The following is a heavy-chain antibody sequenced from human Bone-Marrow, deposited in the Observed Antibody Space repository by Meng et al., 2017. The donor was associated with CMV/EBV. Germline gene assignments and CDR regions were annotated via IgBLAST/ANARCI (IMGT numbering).Heavy chain of an antibody. CDR3: ARDLNYDFWSGYYPLYYYYGMDV. V-gene: IGHV1-18*01. CDR2: ISAYNGNT. Sequence: ASVKVSCKASVYTFTSYGISWVRQAPGQGLEWMGWISAYNGNTNYAQKLQGRVTMTTDTSTSTAYMELRSLRSDDTAVYYCARDLNYDFWSGYYPLYYYYGMDVWGQGTTVTVSS. J-gene: IGHJ6*02. D-gene: IGHD3-3*01. CDR1: VYTFTSYG.